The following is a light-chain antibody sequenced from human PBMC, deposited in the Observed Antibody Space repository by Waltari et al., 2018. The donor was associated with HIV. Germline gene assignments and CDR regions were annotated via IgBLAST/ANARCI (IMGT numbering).Light chain of an antibody. CDR1: KLGAKY. CDR2: QDS. Sequence: SYELTQPPSVSVSPGQTARITCSGDKLGAKYACWYHQKPGQSPVLVIYQDSKRPSGIPERFSGSNSGNTATLTISGTQAMDEADYYCQAWDSNTWVFGGGTKLTVL. V-gene: IGLV3-1*01. J-gene: IGLJ3*02. CDR3: QAWDSNTWV.